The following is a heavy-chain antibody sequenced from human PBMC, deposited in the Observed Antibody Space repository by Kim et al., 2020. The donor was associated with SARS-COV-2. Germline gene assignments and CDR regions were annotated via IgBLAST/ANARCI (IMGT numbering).Heavy chain of an antibody. J-gene: IGHJ6*02. D-gene: IGHD3-9*01. CDR2: FDPEDGET. CDR1: GYTLTELS. CDR3: ATTQSGYYDILTGYPAVGTKHYYYGMDV. V-gene: IGHV1-24*01. Sequence: ASVKVSCKVSGYTLTELSMHWVRQAPGKGLEWMGGFDPEDGETIYAQKFQGRVTMTEDTSTDTAYMELSSLRSEDTAVYYCATTQSGYYDILTGYPAVGTKHYYYGMDVWGQGTTVTVSS.